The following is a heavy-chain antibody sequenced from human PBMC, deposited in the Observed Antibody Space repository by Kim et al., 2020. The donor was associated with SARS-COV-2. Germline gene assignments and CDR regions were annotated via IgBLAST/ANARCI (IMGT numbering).Heavy chain of an antibody. V-gene: IGHV3-21*01. J-gene: IGHJ6*02. CDR3: ARVGHDGATYRNYYYFGMEV. CDR2: ISSSSGDI. CDR1: GFTFSNYA. Sequence: GGSLRLSCAASGFTFSNYALNWVRQAPGKGLEWVSSISSSSGDIYYGDSVKGRFTISRDNAKKSVHLQMNSLRAEDSAVYYCARVGHDGATYRNYYYFGMEVWGQATTFTVSS. D-gene: IGHD3-10*01.